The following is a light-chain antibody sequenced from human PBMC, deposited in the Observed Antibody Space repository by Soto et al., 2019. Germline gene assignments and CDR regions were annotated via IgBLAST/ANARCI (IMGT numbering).Light chain of an antibody. CDR3: QHRSNWLA. V-gene: IGKV3D-20*02. J-gene: IGKJ4*01. Sequence: EFVLTQSPGTLSLSPGERATLSCRASQTVRNNYLAWYQQKPGQAPRLLIYDASSRATGIPDRFSGGGSGTDFTLTISRLEPEDFAVYYCQHRSNWLAFGGGTKVDIK. CDR2: DAS. CDR1: QTVRNNY.